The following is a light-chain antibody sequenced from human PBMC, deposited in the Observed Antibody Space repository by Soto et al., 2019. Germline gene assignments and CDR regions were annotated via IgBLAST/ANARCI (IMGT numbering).Light chain of an antibody. V-gene: IGKV1-27*01. CDR2: AAS. CDR1: QGISNY. Sequence: DIQMTQSPSSLSASVGDRVTITCRASQGISNYVAWYQQKPGKVPKLLIYAASTLQSGVPSRFSGSGSGTDFTLTISSQQPEDVATYYCQEYNSAPLTVGGRTKVEIK. CDR3: QEYNSAPLT. J-gene: IGKJ4*02.